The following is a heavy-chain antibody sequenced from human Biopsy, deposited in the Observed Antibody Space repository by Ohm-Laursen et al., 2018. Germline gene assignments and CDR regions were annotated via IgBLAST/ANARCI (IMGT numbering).Heavy chain of an antibody. V-gene: IGHV3-21*01. CDR1: GFTFSSFS. D-gene: IGHD6-6*01. Sequence: SLRLSCTASGFTFSSFSMNWVRQAPGKGLEWISYINEVSSHIYDADSVKGRITVARDNAKNSLYLQLNSLRAEDTAVHYCARDSSRRAREGGMDVWGQGTTVTVSS. CDR2: INEVSSHI. J-gene: IGHJ6*02. CDR3: ARDSSRRAREGGMDV.